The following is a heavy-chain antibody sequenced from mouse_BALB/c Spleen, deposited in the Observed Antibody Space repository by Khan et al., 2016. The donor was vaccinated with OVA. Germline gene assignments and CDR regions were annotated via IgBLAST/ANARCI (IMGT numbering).Heavy chain of an antibody. J-gene: IGHJ3*01. D-gene: IGHD2-14*01. V-gene: IGHV1-4*01. CDR3: ARDRAYDRNDGWFAY. CDR1: GYTFTSYT. CDR2: INPSSGYT. Sequence: QVQLKESGAELARPGASVKMSCKASGYTFTSYTIHWIKQRPGQGLEWIGYINPSSGYTNYNQKFKDKATLTADKSSTTAYMQLSSLTSDDSAVYYCARDRAYDRNDGWFAYWGQGTLVTVSA.